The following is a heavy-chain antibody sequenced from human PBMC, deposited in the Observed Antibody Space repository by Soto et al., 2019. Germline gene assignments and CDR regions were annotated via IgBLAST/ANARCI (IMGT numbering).Heavy chain of an antibody. CDR3: ARSRIVVDGTTVDA. D-gene: IGHD6-19*01. CDR1: DYSISRGYY. V-gene: IGHV4-38-2*01. Sequence: SETLSLTCVVSDYSISRGYYWGWFRQPPGRGLEWIGSIYHSGNTYYNPSLTSRVTMSIDTSKNHFSLNLTSVTAADTAVYYCARSRIVVDGTTVDAWAQGTLVSVS. J-gene: IGHJ5*02. CDR2: IYHSGNT.